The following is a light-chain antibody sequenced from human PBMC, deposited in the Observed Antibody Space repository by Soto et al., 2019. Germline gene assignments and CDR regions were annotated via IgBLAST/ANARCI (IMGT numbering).Light chain of an antibody. J-gene: IGLJ1*01. V-gene: IGLV2-14*01. Sequence: QSVLTQPASVSGSPGQPITISCTGTSSDVGGYDYVSWYQLHPGKAPKLMVFEVSNRPSGVSYRFSGSKSGNTASLTISGLQAEDEADYFCSSYSISTAYLFGTGTKVTV. CDR2: EVS. CDR3: SSYSISTAYL. CDR1: SSDVGGYDY.